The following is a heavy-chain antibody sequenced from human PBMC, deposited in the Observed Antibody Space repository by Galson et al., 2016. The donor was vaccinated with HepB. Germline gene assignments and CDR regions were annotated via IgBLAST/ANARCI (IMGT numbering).Heavy chain of an antibody. V-gene: IGHV3-23*01. CDR1: GFVFSNFG. D-gene: IGHD1-1*01. Sequence: SLRLSCAASGFVFSNFGLSWVRQAPGTGLEWVASISTRRTTYYSGSVQGRFTISRDNSNNTLYLQMNGLRAEDTAVYYCAKERLVRRIFDHWGQGTLLTVSS. CDR3: AKERLVRRIFDH. CDR2: ISTRRTT. J-gene: IGHJ4*02.